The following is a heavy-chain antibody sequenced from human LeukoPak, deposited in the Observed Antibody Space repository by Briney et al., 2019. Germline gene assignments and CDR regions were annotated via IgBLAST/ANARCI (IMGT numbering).Heavy chain of an antibody. Sequence: LXXXXXXSGVTFXSYGMHWGRQAPGKGLEWVAFILYDGSNKYYADSVKGRFTISRDNSKNTLYLQMNSLRAEDTAVYYCAKSDARSVSWGQGTLVTVSS. CDR1: GVTFXSYG. J-gene: IGHJ5*02. CDR2: ILYDGSNK. V-gene: IGHV3-30*02. D-gene: IGHD2-21*02. CDR3: AKSDARSVS.